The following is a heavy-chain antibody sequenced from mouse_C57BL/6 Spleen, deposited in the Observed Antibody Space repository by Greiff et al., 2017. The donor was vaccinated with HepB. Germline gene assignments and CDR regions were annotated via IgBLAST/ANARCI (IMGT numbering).Heavy chain of an antibody. J-gene: IGHJ2*01. D-gene: IGHD2-3*01. CDR3: AREGLGLLYYFDY. CDR2: ISSGSSTI. Sequence: EVKLQESGGGLVKPGGSLKLSCAASGFTFSDYGMHWVRQAPEKGLEWVAYISSGSSTIYYADTVKGRFTISRDNAKNTLFLQMTSLRSEDTAMYYCAREGLGLLYYFDYWGQGTTLTVSS. CDR1: GFTFSDYG. V-gene: IGHV5-17*01.